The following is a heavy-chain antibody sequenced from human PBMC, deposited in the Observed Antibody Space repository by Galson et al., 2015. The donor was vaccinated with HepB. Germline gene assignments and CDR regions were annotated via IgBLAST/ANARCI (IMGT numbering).Heavy chain of an antibody. D-gene: IGHD3-9*01. V-gene: IGHV3-11*03. J-gene: IGHJ4*02. Sequence: SLRLSCAASGFTFSDYYMSWIRQAPGKGLEWVSYISSSSSYTNYADSVKGRFTISRDNAKNSLYLQMNSLRAEDTAVYYCARQPPPPEYYDILTGYYYDYWGQGTLVTVSS. CDR3: ARQPPPPEYYDILTGYYYDY. CDR1: GFTFSDYY. CDR2: ISSSSSYT.